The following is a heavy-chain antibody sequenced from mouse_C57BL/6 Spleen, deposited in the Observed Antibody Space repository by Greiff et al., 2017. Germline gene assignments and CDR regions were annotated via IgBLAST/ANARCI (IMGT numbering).Heavy chain of an antibody. CDR1: GISITTGNYR. J-gene: IGHJ1*03. CDR3: ARDGGLHFDV. V-gene: IGHV3-5*01. Sequence: EVQLQQSGPGLVKPSQTVFLTCTVTGISITTGNYRWSWIRQFPGNKLEWIGYIYYSGTITYNPSLTSRTPIPRDTPKNQFFLEMNALTAEDTATYYCARDGGLHFDVWGTGTTVTVSS. CDR2: IYYSGTI. D-gene: IGHD2-4*01.